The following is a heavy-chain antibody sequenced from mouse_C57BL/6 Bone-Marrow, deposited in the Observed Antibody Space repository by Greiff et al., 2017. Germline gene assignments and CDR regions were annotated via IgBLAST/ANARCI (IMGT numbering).Heavy chain of an antibody. V-gene: IGHV1-55*01. CDR1: GYTFTSYW. CDR2: IYPGSGST. Sequence: VKLQQPGAELVKPGASVKMSCKASGYTFTSYWITWVKQRPGQGLEWIGDIYPGSGSTNYNEKFKSKATLTVDTSSSTAYMQLSSLTSEDSAVYYCARKDPYYYGSPWFAYWGQGTLVTVSA. J-gene: IGHJ3*01. D-gene: IGHD1-1*01. CDR3: ARKDPYYYGSPWFAY.